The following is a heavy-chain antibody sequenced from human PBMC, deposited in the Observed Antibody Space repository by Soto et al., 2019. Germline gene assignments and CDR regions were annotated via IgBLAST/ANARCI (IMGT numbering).Heavy chain of an antibody. CDR3: AKDTITMVRGVIITGGGMDV. Sequence: QVQLVESGGGVVQPGRSLRLSCAASGFTFSSYGMHWVRQAPGKGLEWVAVISYDGSNKYYADSVKGRFTISRDNSKKTLYLQMNSLRAEDTAVYYCAKDTITMVRGVIITGGGMDVWGQGTTVTVSS. D-gene: IGHD3-10*01. CDR1: GFTFSSYG. J-gene: IGHJ6*02. CDR2: ISYDGSNK. V-gene: IGHV3-30*18.